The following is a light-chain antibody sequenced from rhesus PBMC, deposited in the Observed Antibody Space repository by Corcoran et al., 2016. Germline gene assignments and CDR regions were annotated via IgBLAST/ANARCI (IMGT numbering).Light chain of an antibody. J-gene: IGKJ3*01. CDR1: QSLLHSNGYTY. V-gene: IGKV2-91*01. CDR2: FAS. Sequence: DIVMTQTPLSLPVTPGEPASISCRSSQSLLHSNGYTYLYWYLQKPGQSPQLLMYFASYRASGVPDRFSGTGSCTDLKLSISRVEAEDIGVDYCMHGTPLPFTFGPGTKLDIK. CDR3: MHGTPLPFT.